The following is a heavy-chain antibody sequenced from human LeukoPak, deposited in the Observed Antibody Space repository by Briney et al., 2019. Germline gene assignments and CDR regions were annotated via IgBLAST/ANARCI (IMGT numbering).Heavy chain of an antibody. J-gene: IGHJ4*02. Sequence: GASVKVSCKASGYTFTGYYMHWVRQAPGQGLEWMGWINPNRGGTNYAQKFQGRVTMTRDTSISTAYMELSRLRSDDTAVYYCARGFHYADYPYWGQGTLVTVSS. CDR1: GYTFTGYY. V-gene: IGHV1-2*02. D-gene: IGHD4-17*01. CDR2: INPNRGGT. CDR3: ARGFHYADYPY.